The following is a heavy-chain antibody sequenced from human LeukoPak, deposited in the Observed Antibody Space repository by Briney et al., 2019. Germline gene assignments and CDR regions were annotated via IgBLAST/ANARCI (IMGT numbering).Heavy chain of an antibody. CDR3: VRGGTTVTTSGTFGDY. V-gene: IGHV1-2*02. D-gene: IGHD4-17*01. CDR1: VYTFTDHY. Sequence: AASVKVSCKASVYTFTDHYIHWVRQAPGHGLEWMGWINPNSGGTKYAQKFQGRVTMTRDTSISTAYMEQKGLRSDATAVYYCVRGGTTVTTSGTFGDYWGQGTLVNVSS. CDR2: INPNSGGT. J-gene: IGHJ4*02.